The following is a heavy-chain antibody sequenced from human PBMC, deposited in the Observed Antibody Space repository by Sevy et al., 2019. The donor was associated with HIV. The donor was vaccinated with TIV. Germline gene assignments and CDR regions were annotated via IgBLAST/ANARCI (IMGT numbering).Heavy chain of an antibody. CDR1: GFTFSVSA. CDR3: TTAYSDWSLYDH. Sequence: GGSLRLSCAASGFTFSVSAMHWVRQASGKGLEWVGRIRSKTNTYATECAASMKGRFTISRDDSNSTAYLQMNSLKTEDTAVYYCTTAYSDWSLYDHWGQGTLVTVSS. J-gene: IGHJ4*02. CDR2: IRSKTNTYAT. V-gene: IGHV3-73*01. D-gene: IGHD3-9*01.